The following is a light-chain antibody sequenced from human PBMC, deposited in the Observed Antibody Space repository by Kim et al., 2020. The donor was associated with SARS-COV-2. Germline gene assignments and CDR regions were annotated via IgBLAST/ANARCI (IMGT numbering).Light chain of an antibody. J-gene: IGKJ5*01. V-gene: IGKV3-15*01. Sequence: EIVMTQSPATLSVSPGERATLSCRASQSVSSNFAWCQQKTGQAPRSLIYGASTRTTGSPARWIGSGCGRADTRTISSLLAGDFAVFYCRQHNNAPLSTFGQGTRVEIK. CDR3: RQHNNAPLST. CDR1: QSVSSN. CDR2: GAS.